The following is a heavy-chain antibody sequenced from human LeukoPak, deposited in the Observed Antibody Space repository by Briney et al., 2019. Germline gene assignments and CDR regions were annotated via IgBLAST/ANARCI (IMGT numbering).Heavy chain of an antibody. V-gene: IGHV4-31*03. J-gene: IGHJ4*02. CDR2: IYYSGST. D-gene: IGHD3-22*01. CDR1: GGSISSGGYY. CDR3: ATNLDAYYECSGYHE. Sequence: SETLSLTCTVSGGSISSGGYYWSWIRQHPGKGLEWIGYIYYSGSTYYNPSLKSRGTRSVATSKDQISLKMRSVTDADTAVYYCATNLDAYYECSGYHEWGQGALPTVS.